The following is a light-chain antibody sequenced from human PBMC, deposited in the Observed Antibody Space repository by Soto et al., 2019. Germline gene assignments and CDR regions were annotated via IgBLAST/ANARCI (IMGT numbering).Light chain of an antibody. CDR1: SIEVGCYNY. J-gene: IGLJ2*01. V-gene: IGLV2-8*01. Sequence: QSVLTQPPSASGSLGQSVTISCTGTSIEVGCYNYVSWNQQHPGKAPKVIIYEVTKRPPGVPDRFSGSKSGNTASLTVSGLQAEDEADYYCSSFAGGGNPVLLGGGTKLTVL. CDR3: SSFAGGGNPVL. CDR2: EVT.